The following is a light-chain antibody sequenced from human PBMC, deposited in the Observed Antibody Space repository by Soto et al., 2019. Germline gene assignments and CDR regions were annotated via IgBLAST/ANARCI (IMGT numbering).Light chain of an antibody. CDR2: DAS. J-gene: IGKJ5*01. V-gene: IGKV3-11*01. CDR1: QSVSSY. CDR3: QQYTNWPPNT. Sequence: EIVLKQSPATLSLSPGERATLSCRASQSVSSYLAWYQQKPGQAPRLLIYDASNRATGIPARFSGRGSGTEFTLTISSLQSEDFAVYYCQQYTNWPPNTFGQGTRLEI.